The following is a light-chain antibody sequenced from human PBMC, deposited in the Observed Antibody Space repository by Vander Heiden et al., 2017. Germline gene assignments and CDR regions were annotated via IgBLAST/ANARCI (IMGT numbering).Light chain of an antibody. Sequence: DIQMTQSPSSLSASVGDRVTITCRASQGISNYVAWYQQKPGKLPELLIFAASTLHSGVPSRFSGSGSGTEFTLTISSLQPEDFATYYCQNYNSAPITFGQGTRLEIK. V-gene: IGKV1-27*01. CDR3: QNYNSAPIT. CDR1: QGISNY. J-gene: IGKJ5*01. CDR2: AAS.